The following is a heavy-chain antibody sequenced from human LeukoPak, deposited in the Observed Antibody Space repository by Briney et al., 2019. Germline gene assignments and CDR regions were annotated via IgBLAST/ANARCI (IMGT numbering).Heavy chain of an antibody. V-gene: IGHV1-8*01. CDR3: ARRTTGYSSGWYDSRRHLNWFDP. CDR1: GYTFTSYD. D-gene: IGHD6-19*01. J-gene: IGHJ5*02. CDR2: MNPNSGNT. Sequence: ASVKVSCKASGYTFTSYDINWVRQATGQGLEWMGWMNPNSGNTGYAQKFQGRATMTRNTSISTAYMELSSLRSEDTAVYYCARRTTGYSSGWYDSRRHLNWFDPWAREPWPPSPQ.